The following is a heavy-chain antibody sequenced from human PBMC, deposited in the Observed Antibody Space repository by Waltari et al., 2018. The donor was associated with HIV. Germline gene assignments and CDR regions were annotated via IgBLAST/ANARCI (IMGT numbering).Heavy chain of an antibody. CDR3: ASGDSSGYFYFDY. J-gene: IGHJ4*02. V-gene: IGHV4-34*01. CDR2: INHSGST. CDR1: GGSFSGYY. Sequence: QVQLQQWGAGLLKPSATLSLTCAVYGGSFSGYYWSWIRQPPGKGLEWIGEINHSGSTNYNPSLKSGVTISVDTSKNQFSLKLSSVTAADTAVYYCASGDSSGYFYFDYWGQGTLVTVSS. D-gene: IGHD3-22*01.